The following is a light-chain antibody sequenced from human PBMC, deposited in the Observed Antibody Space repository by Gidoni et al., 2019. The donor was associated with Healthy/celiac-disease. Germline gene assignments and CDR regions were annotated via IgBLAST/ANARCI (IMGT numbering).Light chain of an antibody. V-gene: IGLV2-11*01. Sequence: QSALTQPRSVSGSPGPSVTISCTGTSSDVGGYNYVPWYQHHPGKAPKLMIYDVSKRPSGVPDRFSGSKSGNTASLTISGLQAEDEADYYCCSYAGSYTGVFGGGTKLTVL. CDR2: DVS. CDR1: SSDVGGYNY. CDR3: CSYAGSYTGV. J-gene: IGLJ2*01.